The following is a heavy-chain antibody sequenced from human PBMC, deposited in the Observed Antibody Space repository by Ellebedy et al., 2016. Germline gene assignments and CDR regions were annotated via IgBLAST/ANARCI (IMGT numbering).Heavy chain of an antibody. Sequence: GESLKISCEASGFTFSSYSMNWVRQAPGKGPEWISSISSTSVYIYYADSVKGRFTISRDNAKNSLYLQMNSLRAEDAAVYYCARAAGGPYQFDYWGQGTLVAVSS. V-gene: IGHV3-21*01. J-gene: IGHJ4*02. CDR2: ISSTSVYI. D-gene: IGHD2-2*01. CDR3: ARAAGGPYQFDY. CDR1: GFTFSSYS.